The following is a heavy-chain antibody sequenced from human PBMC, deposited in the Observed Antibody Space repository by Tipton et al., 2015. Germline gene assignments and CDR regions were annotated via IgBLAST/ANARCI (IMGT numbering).Heavy chain of an antibody. CDR2: IWYDGSTK. CDR1: GFTFSTYG. D-gene: IGHD3-22*01. CDR3: VKASLNYYDASGPDY. Sequence: SLRLSCAASGFTFSTYGMHWVRQAPGKGLEWVSFIWYDGSTKLYADSVKGRFTISRDNSKKTLDLQMTSLRVGDTAVYYCVKASLNYYDASGPDYWGQGTLVSVSS. J-gene: IGHJ4*02. V-gene: IGHV3-30*02.